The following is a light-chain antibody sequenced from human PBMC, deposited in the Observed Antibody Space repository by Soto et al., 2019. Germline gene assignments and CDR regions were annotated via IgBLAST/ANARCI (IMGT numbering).Light chain of an antibody. CDR3: QVYNTY. J-gene: IGKJ3*01. CDR2: KAS. Sequence: DIQVTQSPSTLSASVGDRVTITCRASQNINNWLAWYEQKPGKAPKLLIYKASTLNSGIPARFSGSGSGTDFTLTISSLQPDDFASYYCQVYNTYFGRGTTVDI. V-gene: IGKV1-5*03. CDR1: QNINNW.